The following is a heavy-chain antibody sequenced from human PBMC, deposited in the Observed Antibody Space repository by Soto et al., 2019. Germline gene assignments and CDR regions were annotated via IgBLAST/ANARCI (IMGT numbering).Heavy chain of an antibody. CDR1: GGSISSGGYY. CDR3: ARDESATDAFDI. V-gene: IGHV4-31*03. D-gene: IGHD5-12*01. Sequence: PSETLSLTCTVSGGSISSGGYYWSWIRQNPGKGLEWIGYIYYSGSTNYNPSPKSRVTISVDTSKNQFSLKLSSVTAADTAVYYCARDESATDAFDIWGQGTMVTVSS. J-gene: IGHJ3*02. CDR2: IYYSGST.